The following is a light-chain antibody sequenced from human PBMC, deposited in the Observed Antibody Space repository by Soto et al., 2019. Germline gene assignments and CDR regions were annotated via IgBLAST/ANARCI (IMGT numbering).Light chain of an antibody. CDR1: XSLVHSEGIAY. CDR2: KVS. J-gene: IGKJ5*01. CDR3: MQGTHWPIT. V-gene: IGKV2-30*02. Sequence: DVVMTQSPLSLPVTLGQPASIXXRSNXSLVHSEGIAYFSWFQQRPGRSPRXXIYKVSNRDSGGPARFSGSGSGTDFALKSSRVEAEDVGVYYCMQGTHWPITFGQGTRLEIK.